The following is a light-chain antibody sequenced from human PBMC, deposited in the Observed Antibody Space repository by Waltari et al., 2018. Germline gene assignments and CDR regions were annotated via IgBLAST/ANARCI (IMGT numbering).Light chain of an antibody. CDR2: DVS. Sequence: QSALTQPASVSGSPGQSITLPCTATATDLGGYNYVSRYPQPPGNAPKLIIFDVSSRPSGISNRFSGSKFGNTASLTISGLQPEDEADYYCCSFTSSSTWVFGGGTKLTVL. CDR3: CSFTSSSTWV. J-gene: IGLJ3*02. CDR1: ATDLGGYNY. V-gene: IGLV2-14*01.